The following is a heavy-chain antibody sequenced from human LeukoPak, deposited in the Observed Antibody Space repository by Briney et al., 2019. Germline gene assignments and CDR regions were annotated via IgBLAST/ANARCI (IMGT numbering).Heavy chain of an antibody. J-gene: IGHJ6*02. CDR1: GGSISSGGYY. D-gene: IGHD6-13*01. V-gene: IGHV4-31*03. CDR2: IYYSGST. CDR3: ARDDLGSWYDYYYGMDV. Sequence: KPSQTLSPTCTVSGGSISSGGYYWSWIRQHPGKGLEWIGYIYYSGSTYYNPSLKSRVTISVDTSKNQFSLKLSSVTAADTAVYYCARDDLGSWYDYYYGMDVWGQGTTVTVSS.